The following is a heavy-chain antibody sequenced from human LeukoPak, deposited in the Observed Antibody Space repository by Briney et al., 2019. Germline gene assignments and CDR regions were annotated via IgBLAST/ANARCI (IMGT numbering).Heavy chain of an antibody. CDR3: ARALDDGDYDY. D-gene: IGHD4-17*01. CDR2: ISSSGSTI. Sequence: GGSLRLSCAASGFTFSDYYMSWIRQAPGKGLEWVSYISSSGSTIYYADSVKGRFTTSRDNAKNSLYLQMNSLRAEDTAVYYCARALDDGDYDYWGQGTLVTVSS. V-gene: IGHV3-11*04. CDR1: GFTFSDYY. J-gene: IGHJ4*02.